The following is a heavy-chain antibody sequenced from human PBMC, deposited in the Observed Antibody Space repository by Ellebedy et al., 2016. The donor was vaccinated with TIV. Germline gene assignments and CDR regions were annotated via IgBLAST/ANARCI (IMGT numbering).Heavy chain of an antibody. J-gene: IGHJ6*02. CDR3: ASFVVVVAATPLYGMDV. V-gene: IGHV1-18*04. CDR2: ISAYTGNK. Sequence: ASVKVSCKASGYTFTSHGINWVRQAPGQGLEWMGWISAYTGNKNYAEKLQGRVTMTTDTSTSKAYMDLRSLRSDDTAVYYCASFVVVVAATPLYGMDVWGQGTTVTVSS. D-gene: IGHD2-15*01. CDR1: GYTFTSHG.